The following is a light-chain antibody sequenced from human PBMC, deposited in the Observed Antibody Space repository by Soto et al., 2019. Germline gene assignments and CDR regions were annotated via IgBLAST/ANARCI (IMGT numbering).Light chain of an antibody. CDR2: WAS. CDR1: QSVLYSSNNRDS. Sequence: DIVMTQSPDSLAVSLGERATINCKSSQSVLYSSNNRDSLAWYQQKPGLPPKLLIYWASIRASGVPDRFSGGRSGTDFTLTISSLQAEDVAVYYCQQYYSTMYTFGQGTKVDIK. V-gene: IGKV4-1*01. J-gene: IGKJ2*01. CDR3: QQYYSTMYT.